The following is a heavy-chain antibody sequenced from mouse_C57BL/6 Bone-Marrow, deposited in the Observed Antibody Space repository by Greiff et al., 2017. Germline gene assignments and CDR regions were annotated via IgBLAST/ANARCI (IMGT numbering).Heavy chain of an antibody. D-gene: IGHD1-1*01. CDR2: IYPRSGNT. Sequence: QVQLQQSGAELARPGASVKLSCKASGYTFTSYGISWVKQRTGQGLEWIGEIYPRSGNTYYNEKFKGKATLTADKSSSTAYMQLSSLTSEDSAVYYCARGVHLLQDYWGQGTTLTVSS. V-gene: IGHV1-81*01. CDR3: ARGVHLLQDY. CDR1: GYTFTSYG. J-gene: IGHJ2*01.